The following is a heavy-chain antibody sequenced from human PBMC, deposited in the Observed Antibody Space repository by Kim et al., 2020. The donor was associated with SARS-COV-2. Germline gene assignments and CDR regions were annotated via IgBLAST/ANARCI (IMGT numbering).Heavy chain of an antibody. V-gene: IGHV3-53*01. CDR3: ARGWVVPAAGEPFDY. CDR2: IYSGGST. D-gene: IGHD2-2*01. Sequence: GGSLRLSCAASGFTVSSNYMSWVRQAPGKGPEWVSVIYSGGSTYYADSVKGRFTISRDNSKNTLYLQMNSLRAEDTAVYYCARGWVVPAAGEPFDYWGQGTLVTVSS. CDR1: GFTVSSNY. J-gene: IGHJ4*02.